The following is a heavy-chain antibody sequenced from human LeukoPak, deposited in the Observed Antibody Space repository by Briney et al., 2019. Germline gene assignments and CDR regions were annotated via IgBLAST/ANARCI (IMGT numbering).Heavy chain of an antibody. Sequence: GGSLRLSCAASGFTFSSYSMTWVRQAPGKGLEWVSSISSSTNYTYYADSVKGRFTIFRDNAKNSLYLQMNSLRAEDTAVYYCASFPPSTGDFEYRGQGTLVAVSS. J-gene: IGHJ4*02. CDR1: GFTFSSYS. V-gene: IGHV3-21*01. D-gene: IGHD2-8*02. CDR2: ISSSTNYT. CDR3: ASFPPSTGDFEY.